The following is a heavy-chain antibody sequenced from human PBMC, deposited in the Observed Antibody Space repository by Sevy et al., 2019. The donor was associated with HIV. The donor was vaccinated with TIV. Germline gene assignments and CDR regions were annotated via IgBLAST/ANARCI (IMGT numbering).Heavy chain of an antibody. CDR2: FYPGDSDT. J-gene: IGHJ4*02. CDR1: GYSFTSYW. D-gene: IGHD1-26*01. CDR3: AGRSTGIVGTHFDY. V-gene: IGHV5-51*07. Sequence: GESLKISCKGSGYSFTSYWIGWVHQMPGKGLEWMGIFYPGDSDTRYSPSFQGQVTISADKSISTAYLQWSSLKASDTSRYYCAGRSTGIVGTHFDYWGQGTLVTVSS.